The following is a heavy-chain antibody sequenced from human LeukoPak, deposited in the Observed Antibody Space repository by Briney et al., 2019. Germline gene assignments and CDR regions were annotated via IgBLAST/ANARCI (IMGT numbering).Heavy chain of an antibody. J-gene: IGHJ6*02. CDR3: ANPLNPYYYYYGMDV. V-gene: IGHV3-23*01. Sequence: QSGGSLRLSFAASGFTFSSYWMSWVRQAPGKGLEWVSAISGSGGSTYYADSVKGRFTISRDNSKNTLYLQMNSLRAEDTAVYYCANPLNPYYYYYGMDVWGQGTTVTVSS. CDR2: ISGSGGST. CDR1: GFTFSSYW.